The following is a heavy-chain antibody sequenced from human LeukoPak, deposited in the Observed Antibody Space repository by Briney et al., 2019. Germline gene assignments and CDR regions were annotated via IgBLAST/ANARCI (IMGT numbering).Heavy chain of an antibody. Sequence: PSETLSLTCTVSGASISSTPSYWGWIRQPPGKGLEWIGSIYYTGTTYYSPSLKSRVTISIDTSSNRFSLRLTSVTAADTALYYCARRMPSSGYSYGFWGLGTLVSVSS. CDR1: GASISSTPSY. J-gene: IGHJ4*02. V-gene: IGHV4-39*01. CDR3: ARRMPSSGYSYGF. CDR2: IYYTGTT. D-gene: IGHD6-13*01.